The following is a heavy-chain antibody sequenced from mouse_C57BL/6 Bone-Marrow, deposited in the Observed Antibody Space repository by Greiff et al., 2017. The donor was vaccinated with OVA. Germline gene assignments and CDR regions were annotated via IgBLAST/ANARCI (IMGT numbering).Heavy chain of an antibody. J-gene: IGHJ3*01. V-gene: IGHV2-9-1*01. Sequence: QVQLKESGPGLVAPSQSLSITCTVSGFSLTSYAISWVRQPPGKGLEWLGVIWTGGGTNYNSALKSRLSISKDNSKSQVFLKMNSLQTDDTARYYCARLSWDPYYGRIFFAYWGQGTLVTVSA. CDR3: ARLSWDPYYGRIFFAY. D-gene: IGHD1-1*01. CDR1: GFSLTSYA. CDR2: IWTGGGT.